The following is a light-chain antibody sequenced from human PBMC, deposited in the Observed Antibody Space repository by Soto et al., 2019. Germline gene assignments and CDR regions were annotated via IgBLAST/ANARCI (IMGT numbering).Light chain of an antibody. CDR1: NSDVGGYNY. J-gene: IGLJ3*02. CDR2: EVS. CDR3: SSYTTSTTWV. V-gene: IGLV2-14*01. Sequence: QSALTQPASVSGSPGQSIAISCTGTNSDVGGYNYVSWYQHHPGKAPKLMIYEVSNRPSGVSNRFSGSKSGNTASLTISGLQAEDEADYYCSSYTTSTTWVFVGGTKLTVL.